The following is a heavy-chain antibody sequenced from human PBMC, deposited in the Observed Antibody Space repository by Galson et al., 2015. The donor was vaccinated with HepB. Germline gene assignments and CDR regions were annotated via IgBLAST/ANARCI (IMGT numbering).Heavy chain of an antibody. Sequence: SLRLSCAASGLTFSSYAMSWVRQAPGKGLEWVSAISGSGGSTYYANSVKGRFTISRDNSKNTLYLQMNSLRAEDTAVYYCAKAFSLWFGESHLDYWGQGTLVTVSS. CDR3: AKAFSLWFGESHLDY. V-gene: IGHV3-23*01. D-gene: IGHD3-10*01. CDR1: GLTFSSYA. CDR2: ISGSGGST. J-gene: IGHJ4*02.